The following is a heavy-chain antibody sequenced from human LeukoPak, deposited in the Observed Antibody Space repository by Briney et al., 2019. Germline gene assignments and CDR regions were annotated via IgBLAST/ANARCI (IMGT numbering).Heavy chain of an antibody. CDR2: ISHSGST. J-gene: IGHJ4*02. CDR3: ARGLQLWSRDPFEY. V-gene: IGHV4-38-2*02. CDR1: GYSISSGYD. Sequence: SETLSLTCTVSGYSISSGYDWSWIRPPPGKGLEWIGSISHSGSTSYYPSLKSRVTVSVDTSNNQFSLKLSSVTAADTAVYYCARGLQLWSRDPFEYWGQGILVTVSS. D-gene: IGHD3-10*01.